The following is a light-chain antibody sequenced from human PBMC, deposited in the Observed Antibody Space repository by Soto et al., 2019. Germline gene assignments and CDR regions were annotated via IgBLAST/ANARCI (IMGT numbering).Light chain of an antibody. V-gene: IGKV3-20*01. CDR3: QQYGSSPLT. CDR1: QSVSSSY. J-gene: IGKJ1*01. CDR2: GAS. Sequence: EIVLTQSPGTLSLSPGERATLSCRASQSVSSSYLAWYQQKPGQAPRLLIYGASIRATGIPDRFSCSGYGTYFTLTISRLDPEDFAGYYCQQYGSSPLTFGEGTKVEIK.